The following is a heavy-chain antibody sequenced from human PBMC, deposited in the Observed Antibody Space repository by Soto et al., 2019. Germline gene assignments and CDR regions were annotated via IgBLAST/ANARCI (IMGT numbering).Heavy chain of an antibody. CDR3: AKGYAMDV. D-gene: IGHD2-2*01. Sequence: QVQLVQSGAEVKEPGASVKVSCKASGSAFTNYDINWVRQATGQGLEWMGWMNPNSGNTGYAQKFQGRFTMTRDTSIGTAYMELSSLRSEDTAVYYCAKGYAMDVWGQGTTVTASS. CDR2: MNPNSGNT. CDR1: GSAFTNYD. J-gene: IGHJ6*02. V-gene: IGHV1-8*01.